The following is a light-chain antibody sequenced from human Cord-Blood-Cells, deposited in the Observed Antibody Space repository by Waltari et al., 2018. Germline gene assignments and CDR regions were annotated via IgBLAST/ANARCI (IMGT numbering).Light chain of an antibody. Sequence: EIVLTQSPATRSASPRERAPPSCRASQSVSSNLAWYQQKPGQAPRRLIYGAFTRATGIPARFSGSGSGTEFTLTISSLRSEDFAVYYCQQYSNWPPVSFGQGTKLEIK. V-gene: IGKV3-15*01. CDR1: QSVSSN. CDR3: QQYSNWPPVS. J-gene: IGKJ2*03. CDR2: GAF.